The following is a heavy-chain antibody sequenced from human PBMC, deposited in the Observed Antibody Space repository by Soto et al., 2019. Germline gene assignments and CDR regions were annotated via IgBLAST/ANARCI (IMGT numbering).Heavy chain of an antibody. Sequence: PGESLKISCQGSGYSFTSYWIGWVRQMPGKGLEWMGIIYPGDSDTRYSPSFQGQVTISADKSISTAYLQWSSLKASDTAMYYCARHASNWRNEYYYYYGMDVWGQGTTVTVSS. CDR1: GYSFTSYW. V-gene: IGHV5-51*01. D-gene: IGHD1-20*01. J-gene: IGHJ6*02. CDR2: IYPGDSDT. CDR3: ARHASNWRNEYYYYYGMDV.